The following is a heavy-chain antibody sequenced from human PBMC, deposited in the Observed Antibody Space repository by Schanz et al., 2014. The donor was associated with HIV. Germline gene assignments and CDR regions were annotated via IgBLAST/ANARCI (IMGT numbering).Heavy chain of an antibody. CDR3: TKDIVAGASEY. Sequence: EVQLLESGGGLVQPGGSLRLSCGASGFILTNYWMAWVRQAPGKGLVWVSRINVNGMIRDYADSVKGRFTISRDNSKNTLYLQMTSLRVEDTAVYYCTKDIVAGASEYWGQGTLVIVSS. V-gene: IGHV3-23*01. J-gene: IGHJ4*02. D-gene: IGHD6-19*01. CDR2: INVNGMIR. CDR1: GFILTNYW.